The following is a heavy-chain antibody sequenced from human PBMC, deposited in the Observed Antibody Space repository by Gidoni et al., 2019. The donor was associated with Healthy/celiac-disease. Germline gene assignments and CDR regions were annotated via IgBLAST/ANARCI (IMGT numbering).Heavy chain of an antibody. D-gene: IGHD5-12*01. J-gene: IGHJ4*02. CDR3: ANNYDSPPGY. CDR2: IYYSGST. Sequence: QLQLQESGPGLVKPSETLSLTCTVSGGSISSSSYYWGWIRPPPGKGLGWIGSIYYSGSTYYNPSLKSRVTISVDTSKNQFSLKLSSVTAADTAVYYCANNYDSPPGYWGQGTLVTVSS. CDR1: GGSISSSSYY. V-gene: IGHV4-39*01.